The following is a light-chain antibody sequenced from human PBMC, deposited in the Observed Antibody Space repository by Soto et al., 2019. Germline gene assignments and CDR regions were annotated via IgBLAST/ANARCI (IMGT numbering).Light chain of an antibody. Sequence: TQAASAKCVAPGERATLSSRAIQSVSSYLAWYQQKPGQAPRLLIYDASTRATGVPDRFSGSGSGTEFTLIICSLQSEDVALYYCQQYSNWPPAITFGQGTRLEI. J-gene: IGKJ5*01. CDR1: QSVSSY. CDR3: QQYSNWPPAIT. CDR2: DAS. V-gene: IGKV3-15*01.